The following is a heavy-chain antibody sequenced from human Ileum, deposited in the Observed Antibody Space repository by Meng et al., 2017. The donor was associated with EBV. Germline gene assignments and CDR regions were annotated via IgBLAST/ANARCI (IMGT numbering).Heavy chain of an antibody. CDR2: ISGYNGNT. CDR1: GGTFSSYA. CDR3: ARAEVGITSVDY. D-gene: IGHD1-26*01. V-gene: IGHV1-18*01. Sequence: QLQLVQSGAEVKKPGSSVKVSCKASGGTFSSYAISWVRQAPGQGLEWMGWISGYNGNTNYAQKLQGRVTMTTDTSTSTAYMELRSLRSDDTAVYYCARAEVGITSVDYWGQGTLVTVSS. J-gene: IGHJ4*02.